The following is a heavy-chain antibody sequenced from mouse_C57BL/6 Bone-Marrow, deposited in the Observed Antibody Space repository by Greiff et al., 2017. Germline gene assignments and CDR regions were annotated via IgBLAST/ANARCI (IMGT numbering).Heavy chain of an antibody. V-gene: IGHV1-66*01. J-gene: IGHJ3*01. CDR2: IYPGSGNT. D-gene: IGHD1-2*01. CDR1: GYSFTSCY. Sequence: VQLQQSGPELVKPGASVKISCKASGYSFTSCYIHWVKQRPGQGLEWIGWIYPGSGNTKYNEKFKGKATLTADTSTSTAYMQLSSLTSEDSAVYYCARSLGRLLAYWGQGTLVTVSA. CDR3: ARSLGRLLAY.